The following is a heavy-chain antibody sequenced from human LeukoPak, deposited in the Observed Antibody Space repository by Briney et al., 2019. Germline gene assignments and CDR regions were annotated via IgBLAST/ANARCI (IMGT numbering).Heavy chain of an antibody. V-gene: IGHV3-7*01. CDR1: GFTFSNHW. Sequence: PGGSLRLSCAASGFTFSNHWMAWVRQAPGKGLEGVATTNQDESQKYYVDSVKGRFTISRDNAKNSLFLQMSSLRAEATAVYYCARDHVTVGLLFDDWGQGTLVTVSS. CDR3: ARDHVTVGLLFDD. J-gene: IGHJ4*02. CDR2: TNQDESQK. D-gene: IGHD2/OR15-2a*01.